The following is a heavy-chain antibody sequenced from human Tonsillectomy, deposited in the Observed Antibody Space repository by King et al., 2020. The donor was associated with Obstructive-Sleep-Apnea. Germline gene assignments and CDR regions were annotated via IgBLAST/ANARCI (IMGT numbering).Heavy chain of an antibody. CDR1: GFSLSNARMG. CDR3: ARIALSGVYNY. Sequence: TLKESGPVLVKPTETLTLTCTVSGFSLSNARMGVSWIRQPPGKALEWLAHIFSHEEKSYRTSLKSRLTISKDPSKSQVVLTMTNMDPVDTATYYCARIALSGVYNYWGQGTLVTVSS. V-gene: IGHV2-26*01. CDR2: IFSHEEK. J-gene: IGHJ4*02. D-gene: IGHD2-8*01.